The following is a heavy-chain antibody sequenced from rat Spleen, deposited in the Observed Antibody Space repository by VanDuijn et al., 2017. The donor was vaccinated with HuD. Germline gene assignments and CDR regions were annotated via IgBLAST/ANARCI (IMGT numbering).Heavy chain of an antibody. CDR2: ISYDGRSS. CDR1: GFTFTNYD. D-gene: IGHD1-12*02. J-gene: IGHJ3*01. Sequence: EVQLVESGGGLVQPGRSLKLSCAASGFTFTNYDMAWVRQAPTKGLEWVASISYDGRSSYYRDSVKGRFTISRDDAKSTLYLQMDSLRSEDTATYYCTRRPYYDGAYYPFAYWGQGTLVTVSS. CDR3: TRRPYYDGAYYPFAY. V-gene: IGHV5-29*01.